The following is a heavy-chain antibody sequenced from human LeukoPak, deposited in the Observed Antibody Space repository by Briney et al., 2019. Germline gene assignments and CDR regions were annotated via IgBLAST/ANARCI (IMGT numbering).Heavy chain of an antibody. V-gene: IGHV4-30-2*05. D-gene: IGHD3/OR15-3a*01. CDR1: GGSISSGGYS. CDR2: IYYSGST. CDR3: ARVGYYDFELEY. J-gene: IGHJ4*02. Sequence: SETLSLTCVVSGGSISSGGYSWSWIRQPPGKGLEWIGYIYYSGSTYYNPSLKSRVTISVDTSKNQFSLKLSSVTAADTAVYYCARVGYYDFELEYWGQGTLVTVSS.